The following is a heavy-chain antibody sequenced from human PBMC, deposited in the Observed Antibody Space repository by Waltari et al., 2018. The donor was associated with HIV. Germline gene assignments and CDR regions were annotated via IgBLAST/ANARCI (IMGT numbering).Heavy chain of an antibody. CDR2: IKQDGSEK. J-gene: IGHJ4*02. CDR3: ARPIGRGQDY. Sequence: EVQLVESGGGLVQPGGSLRLSCAASGFTFSGYWMSWVRQAPGKGLEWVANIKQDGSEKYYVDSVKGRFTISRDNAKNSLYLQMNSLRVEDTAVYYCARPIGRGQDYWGQGTLVTVSS. CDR1: GFTFSGYW. V-gene: IGHV3-7*01.